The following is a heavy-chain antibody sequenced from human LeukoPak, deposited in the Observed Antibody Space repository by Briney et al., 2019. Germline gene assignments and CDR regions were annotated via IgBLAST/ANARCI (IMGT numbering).Heavy chain of an antibody. CDR2: IKPSHGST. CDR3: ARDLRIVVVPAATTSLYYYYYGMDV. D-gene: IGHD2-2*01. CDR1: GYTFTSYY. Sequence: ASVTLSCNASGYTFTSYYMHWVRKDPGPGLEWMGIIKPSHGSTSTAHAFPGRLTMTRDTSTRTVYMELSSLRSEDTAVYYCARDLRIVVVPAATTSLYYYYYGMDVWGKGTTVTVSS. V-gene: IGHV1-46*01. J-gene: IGHJ6*04.